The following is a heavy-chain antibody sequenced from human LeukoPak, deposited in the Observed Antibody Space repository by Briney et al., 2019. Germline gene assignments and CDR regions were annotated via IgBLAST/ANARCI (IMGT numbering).Heavy chain of an antibody. Sequence: SETLSLTCIVSGGSISSYYWSWIRQPPGKGLEWIGSIYYTGSTYYNPSLKSRVTISVDTSKNQFSLNLSSVTAADTAVYYCATKRVTTANYFDYWGQGTLVTVSS. CDR3: ATKRVTTANYFDY. D-gene: IGHD4-17*01. CDR1: GGSISSYY. J-gene: IGHJ4*02. CDR2: IYYTGST. V-gene: IGHV4-59*05.